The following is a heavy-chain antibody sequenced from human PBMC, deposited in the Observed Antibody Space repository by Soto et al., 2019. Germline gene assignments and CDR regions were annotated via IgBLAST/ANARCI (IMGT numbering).Heavy chain of an antibody. D-gene: IGHD4-17*01. CDR2: INAGNGNT. CDR3: AGVWLYPGYGDYVGWFDP. J-gene: IGHJ5*02. CDR1: GYTFTSYA. Sequence: ASVKVSCKASGYTFTSYAMHWVRQAPGQRLEWMGWINAGNGNTKYSQKFQGRVTITRDISASTAYMELSSLRSEDTAVYYCAGVWLYPGYGDYVGWFDPWGQGTLVTVSS. V-gene: IGHV1-3*01.